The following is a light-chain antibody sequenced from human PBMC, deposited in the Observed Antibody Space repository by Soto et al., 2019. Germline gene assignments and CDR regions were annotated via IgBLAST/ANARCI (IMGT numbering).Light chain of an antibody. V-gene: IGLV2-11*01. Sequence: QSALTQPRSVSGSPGQSVTISCTGSSSDVGGYNYVSWYQQHPGKAPKLMIYDVTKRPSGVADRVSGSKSGNTASLTSSGFRSDDETDYYCCAYAGSYTLAFGTGTQLTVL. CDR3: CAYAGSYTLA. CDR1: SSDVGGYNY. CDR2: DVT. J-gene: IGLJ1*01.